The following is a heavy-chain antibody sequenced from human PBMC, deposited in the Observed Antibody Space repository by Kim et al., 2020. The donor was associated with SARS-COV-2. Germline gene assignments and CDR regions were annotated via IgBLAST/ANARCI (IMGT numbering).Heavy chain of an antibody. CDR1: GFTFSSYS. J-gene: IGHJ6*02. D-gene: IGHD3-9*01. Sequence: GGSLRLSCAASGFTFSSYSMNWVRQAPGKGLEWVSYISSSSSTIYYADSVKGRFTISRDNAKNSLYLQMNSLRDEDTAVYYCARFRGARLRYFDWRARGGYGMDVWGQGTTVTVSS. V-gene: IGHV3-48*02. CDR3: ARFRGARLRYFDWRARGGYGMDV. CDR2: ISSSSSTI.